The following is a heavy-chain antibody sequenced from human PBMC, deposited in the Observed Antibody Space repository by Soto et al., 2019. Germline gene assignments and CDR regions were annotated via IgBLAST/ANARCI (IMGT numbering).Heavy chain of an antibody. J-gene: IGHJ5*02. Sequence: SGPTLVNPTQTLTLTCTFSGFSLSTSGVGVGWIRQPPGKALEWLGIIYWDDDKRYSPSLKSRLTITKDTSKNQVVLTMTNMDPVDTATYDCAHKYSGYDFVATWGQGTLVTVSS. V-gene: IGHV2-5*02. CDR2: IYWDDDK. CDR3: AHKYSGYDFVAT. D-gene: IGHD5-12*01. CDR1: GFSLSTSGVG.